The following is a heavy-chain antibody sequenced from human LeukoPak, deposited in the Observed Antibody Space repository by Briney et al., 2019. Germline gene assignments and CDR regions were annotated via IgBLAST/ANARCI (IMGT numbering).Heavy chain of an antibody. CDR2: IYYSGST. CDR3: ARAHDPQVSGVRYSYGINFDY. D-gene: IGHD5-18*01. V-gene: IGHV4-59*01. J-gene: IGHJ4*02. Sequence: SGTLSLTCTVSGGSISSYYWSWIRQPPGKGLEWIGYIYYSGSTNYNPSLKSRVTISVDTSKNQFSLKLSSVTAADTAVYYCARAHDPQVSGVRYSYGINFDYWGQGTLVTVSS. CDR1: GGSISSYY.